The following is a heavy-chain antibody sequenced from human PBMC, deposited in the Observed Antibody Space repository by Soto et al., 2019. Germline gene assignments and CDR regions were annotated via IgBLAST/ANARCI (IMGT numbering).Heavy chain of an antibody. D-gene: IGHD3-10*01. CDR3: ARLLRDGSVDY. V-gene: IGHV4-59*08. CDR1: GGSISSYY. Sequence: QVQLQESGPGLVKPSETLSLTCTVSGGSISSYYWSWIRQPPGKGLEWIGYIYYSGSTNYNPSLKGLVTISVGTSKDQFSLKLSSVPAADTAVYYCARLLRDGSVDYWGQGTLVTVSS. J-gene: IGHJ4*02. CDR2: IYYSGST.